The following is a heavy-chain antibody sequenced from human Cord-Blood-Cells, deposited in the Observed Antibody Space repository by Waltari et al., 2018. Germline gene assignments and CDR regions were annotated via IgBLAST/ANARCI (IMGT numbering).Heavy chain of an antibody. V-gene: IGHV3-30-3*01. J-gene: IGHJ4*02. D-gene: IGHD3-10*01. CDR3: ARSYGSGSYYFDY. Sequence: APGKGLEWVAVISYDGSNKYYADSVKGRFTISRDNSKNTLYLQMNSLRAEDTAVYYCARSYGSGSYYFDYWGQGTLVTVSS. CDR2: ISYDGSNK.